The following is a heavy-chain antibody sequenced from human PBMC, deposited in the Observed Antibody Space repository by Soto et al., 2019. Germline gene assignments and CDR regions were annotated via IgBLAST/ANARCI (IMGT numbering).Heavy chain of an antibody. D-gene: IGHD2-15*01. CDR2: ISPGSRYP. J-gene: IGHJ5*02. V-gene: IGHV3-11*06. CDR1: GFTFGYSD. Sequence: GGSLRLCCAVSGFTFGYSDRSWIRQAPGKGLEWLSYISPGSRYPAYADSVKGRFTISRYNAKRSRYLQMMSLTAEDTAIYYCVRGGGGGLFDPWGQGTMVTVSS. CDR3: VRGGGGGLFDP.